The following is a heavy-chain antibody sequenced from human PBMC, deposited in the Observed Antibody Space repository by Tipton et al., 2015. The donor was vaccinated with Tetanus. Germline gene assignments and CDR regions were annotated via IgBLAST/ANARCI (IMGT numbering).Heavy chain of an antibody. CDR3: ASRFGMMGTDY. CDR2: IIPILGIA. Sequence: QLVQSGAEVKKPGSSVKVSCKASGGTFSSYAICWVRQAPGQGLEWMGRIIPILGIANYAQRFQGRVTITADKSTSTAYMELSSLRSEDTAVYYWASRFGMMGTDYWGQGTLVTVS. V-gene: IGHV1-69*09. J-gene: IGHJ4*02. D-gene: IGHD3-10*01. CDR1: GGTFSSYA.